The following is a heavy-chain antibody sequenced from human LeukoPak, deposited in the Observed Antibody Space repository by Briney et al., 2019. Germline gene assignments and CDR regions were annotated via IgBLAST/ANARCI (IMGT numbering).Heavy chain of an antibody. CDR1: GYTLTEHS. Sequence: ASVTVSYKASGYTLTEHSMHWVRQAPGQGLEWMGWMNPNSGGTKYTRKFQGRVTMTRDTSISTAYMELSRLTSDDTAMYYCARDKLGLGELSLYDEWGQGTQVTVSS. V-gene: IGHV1-2*02. CDR3: ARDKLGLGELSLYDE. CDR2: MNPNSGGT. D-gene: IGHD3-16*02. J-gene: IGHJ4*02.